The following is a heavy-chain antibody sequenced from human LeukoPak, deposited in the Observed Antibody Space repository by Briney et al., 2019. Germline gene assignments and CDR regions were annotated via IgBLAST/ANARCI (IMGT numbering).Heavy chain of an antibody. Sequence: PSETLSLTCTVSGGSVSSGSYYWSWIRQPPGKGLEWIGYIYYSGSTNYNPSLKSRVTISVDTSKNQFSLKLSSVTAADTAVHYCARLTYSSGWYTPFDYWGQGTLVTVSS. CDR2: IYYSGST. V-gene: IGHV4-61*01. J-gene: IGHJ4*02. CDR3: ARLTYSSGWYTPFDY. CDR1: GGSVSSGSYY. D-gene: IGHD6-19*01.